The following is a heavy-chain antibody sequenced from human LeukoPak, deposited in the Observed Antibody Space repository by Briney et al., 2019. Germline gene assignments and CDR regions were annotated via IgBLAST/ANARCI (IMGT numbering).Heavy chain of an antibody. CDR3: ARDHFPARSGRLTVAFVY. CDR1: GFTFSSYW. D-gene: IGHD3-10*01. CDR2: IKQDGSEK. V-gene: IGHV3-7*01. Sequence: GGSLRLSCAASGFTFSSYWMSWVRQAPGKGLEWVANIKQDGSEKYYVDSVKGRFTISRDNAKNSLYLQMNSLRAGDTAVYYCARDHFPARSGRLTVAFVYWGQGTLVTVSS. J-gene: IGHJ4*02.